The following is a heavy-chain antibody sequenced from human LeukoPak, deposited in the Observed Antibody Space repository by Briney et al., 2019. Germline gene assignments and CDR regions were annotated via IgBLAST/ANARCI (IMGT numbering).Heavy chain of an antibody. CDR1: GGSISSYY. CDR3: ARGVEPSAYYFYYYMDV. Sequence: SETLSLTCTVSGGSISSYYWSWIRQPPGKGLEWIGEINHSGSTNYNPSLKSRVTISVDTSKNQFSLKLSSVTAADTAVYYCARGVEPSAYYFYYYMDVWGKGTTVTVSS. D-gene: IGHD1-14*01. V-gene: IGHV4-34*01. CDR2: INHSGST. J-gene: IGHJ6*03.